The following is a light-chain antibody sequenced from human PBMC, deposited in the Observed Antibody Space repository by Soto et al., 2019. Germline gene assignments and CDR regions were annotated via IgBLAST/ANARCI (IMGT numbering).Light chain of an antibody. CDR1: QSVSSY. Sequence: EIVSTQSPATLSLSPLEIATLAFMSSQSVSSYSAWYQQKPGQPPRLLIYDATNRATGIPARISGSGSGTEFPLTISSLQPDDFATYYCQQYNTYSWTFGQGTKVDIK. CDR2: DAT. V-gene: IGKV3-11*01. J-gene: IGKJ1*01. CDR3: QQYNTYSWT.